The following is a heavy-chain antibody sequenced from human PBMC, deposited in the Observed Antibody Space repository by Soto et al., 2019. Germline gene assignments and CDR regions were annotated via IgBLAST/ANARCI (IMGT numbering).Heavy chain of an antibody. CDR2: IYYSGST. J-gene: IGHJ3*02. D-gene: IGHD6-19*01. Sequence: PSETLSLTCTVSGGSISSSSYYWGWIRQPPGKGLEWIGSIYYSGSTYYNPSLKSRVTISVDTSKNQFSLKLSSVTAADTAVYYCARIGYSSGIRGAFDIWGQGTTVTVSS. V-gene: IGHV4-39*01. CDR1: GGSISSSSYY. CDR3: ARIGYSSGIRGAFDI.